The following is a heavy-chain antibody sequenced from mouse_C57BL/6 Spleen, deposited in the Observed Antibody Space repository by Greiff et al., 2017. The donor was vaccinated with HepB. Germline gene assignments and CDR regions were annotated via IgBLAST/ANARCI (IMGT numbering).Heavy chain of an antibody. CDR3: ARSPMVTTGAYYFDY. J-gene: IGHJ2*01. CDR2: IWSGGST. CDR1: GFSLTSYG. V-gene: IGHV2-2*01. D-gene: IGHD2-2*01. Sequence: VKLVESGPGLVQPSQSLSITCTVSGFSLTSYGVHWVRQSPGKGLEWLGVIWSGGSTDYNAAFISRLSISKDNSKSQVFFKMNSLQADDTAIYYCARSPMVTTGAYYFDYWGQGTTLTVSS.